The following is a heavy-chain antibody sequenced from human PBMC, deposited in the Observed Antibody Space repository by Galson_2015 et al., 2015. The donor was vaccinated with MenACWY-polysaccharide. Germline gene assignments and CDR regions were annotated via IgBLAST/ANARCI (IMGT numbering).Heavy chain of an antibody. Sequence: SVKVSCKASGYTFTTYGINWVRQAPGQGLEWMGWISAYNGNTNYAQKFQGRVTMTTDTSTSTAYMELRSLTSDDTAVYYCARDLIAARPGWFDPWGQGTLVTVSS. V-gene: IGHV1-18*01. D-gene: IGHD6-6*01. CDR2: ISAYNGNT. CDR3: ARDLIAARPGWFDP. J-gene: IGHJ5*02. CDR1: GYTFTTYG.